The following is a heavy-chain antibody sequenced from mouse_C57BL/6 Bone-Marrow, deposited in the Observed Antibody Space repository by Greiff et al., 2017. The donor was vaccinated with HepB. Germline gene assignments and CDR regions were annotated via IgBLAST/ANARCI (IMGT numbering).Heavy chain of an antibody. D-gene: IGHD1-1*01. CDR3: ARERCSSFDY. V-gene: IGHV1-63*01. CDR2: LYPGGGYT. J-gene: IGHJ2*01. Sequence: QVQLQQSGAELVRPGPSVKMSCKASGYTFTNYWIGWAKQSPGHGLEWIGDLYPGGGYTNYNEKFKGKATLTADKSSSTSDMHFSSLTSEDSAIYYCARERCSSFDYWGQGTTLTVSS. CDR1: GYTFTNYW.